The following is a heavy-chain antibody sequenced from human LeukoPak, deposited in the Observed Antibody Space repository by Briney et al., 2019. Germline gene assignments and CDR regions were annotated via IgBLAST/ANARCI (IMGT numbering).Heavy chain of an antibody. CDR3: AREGITSYDYGDYGWFDP. J-gene: IGHJ5*02. CDR2: IWYDGSNK. Sequence: GGSLRLSCAASGFTFSNYGMHWVRQAPGKGLEWVAVIWYDGSNKYYADSVKGRFTISRDNSKNTLYLQMNSLRAEDTAVYYCAREGITSYDYGDYGWFDPWGHGTLVTVSS. D-gene: IGHD4-17*01. CDR1: GFTFSNYG. V-gene: IGHV3-33*01.